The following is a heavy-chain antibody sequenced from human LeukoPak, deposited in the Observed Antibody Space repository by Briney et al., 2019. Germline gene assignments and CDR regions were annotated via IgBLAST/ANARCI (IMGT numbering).Heavy chain of an antibody. J-gene: IGHJ4*02. CDR2: ISYDGSNK. D-gene: IGHD1-26*01. CDR3: ARDSHLEWELPFDY. CDR1: GFTFSSYA. V-gene: IGHV3-30-3*01. Sequence: GRSLRLSCAASGFTFSSYAMHWVRQAPGKGLEWVAVISYDGSNKYYADSVKGRFTISRGNSKNTLYLQMNSLRAEDTAVYYCARDSHLEWELPFDYWGQGTLVTVSS.